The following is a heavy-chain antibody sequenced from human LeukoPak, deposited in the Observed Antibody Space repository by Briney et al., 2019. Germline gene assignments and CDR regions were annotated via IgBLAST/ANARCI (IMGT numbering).Heavy chain of an antibody. V-gene: IGHV3-7*01. CDR1: GFTFSSYE. J-gene: IGHJ4*02. CDR2: IKQDGSEK. Sequence: GGSLRLSCAASGFTFSSYEMSWVRQAPGKGLEWVANIKQDGSEKYYVDSVKGRFTISRDNAKNSLYLQMNSLRAEDTAVYYCARDAQRYCSGGSCYKGYWGQGTLVTVSS. CDR3: ARDAQRYCSGGSCYKGY. D-gene: IGHD2-15*01.